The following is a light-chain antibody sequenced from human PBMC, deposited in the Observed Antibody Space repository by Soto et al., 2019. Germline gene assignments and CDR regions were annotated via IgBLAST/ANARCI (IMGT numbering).Light chain of an antibody. CDR1: QSIGKS. CDR2: AAS. Sequence: DLQMTQSPSSLSASVGDRVTITCRASQSIGKSLNWYQQTSGKAPKLLIYAASGLQSGVPSRFSGSGSGTDFTLTISSLQPEDFAIYYCQQNYITPFTFGGGAKVEIK. J-gene: IGKJ4*01. CDR3: QQNYITPFT. V-gene: IGKV1-39*01.